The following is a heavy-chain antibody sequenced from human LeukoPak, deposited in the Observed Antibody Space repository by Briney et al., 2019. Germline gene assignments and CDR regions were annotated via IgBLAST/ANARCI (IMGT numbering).Heavy chain of an antibody. V-gene: IGHV4-4*07. CDR1: GGSISSYY. J-gene: IGHJ4*02. D-gene: IGHD3-10*01. CDR3: ARDNPRMVRGDVLWDY. CDR2: IYTSGST. Sequence: SETLSLTCTVSGGSISSYYWSWIRQPAGKGLEWIGRIYTSGSTNYNPSLKSRVTMSVDTSKNQFSLKLSSVTAADTAVYYCARDNPRMVRGDVLWDYWGQGTLVTVSS.